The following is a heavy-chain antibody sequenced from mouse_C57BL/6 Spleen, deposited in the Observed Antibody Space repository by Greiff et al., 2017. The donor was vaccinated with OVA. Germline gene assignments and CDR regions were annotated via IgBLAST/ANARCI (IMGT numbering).Heavy chain of an antibody. Sequence: VQGVESGPELVKPGASVKISCKASGYAFSSSWMNWVKQRPGKGLEWIGRIYPGDGDTNYNGKFKGKATLTADKSSSTAYMQLSSLTSEDSAVYFCARERQLSLDYWGQGTTLTVSS. CDR1: GYAFSSSW. D-gene: IGHD3-2*02. V-gene: IGHV1-82*01. CDR3: ARERQLSLDY. J-gene: IGHJ2*01. CDR2: IYPGDGDT.